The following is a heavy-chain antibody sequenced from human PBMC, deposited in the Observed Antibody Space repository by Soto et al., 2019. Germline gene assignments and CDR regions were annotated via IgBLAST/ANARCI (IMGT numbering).Heavy chain of an antibody. V-gene: IGHV1-69*13. D-gene: IGHD4-17*01. CDR2: IIPIFGTA. CDR3: ARGASYGDYGAY. CDR1: GCTFSSYA. Sequence: GASVKVSCKSSGCTFSSYAISWARQAPGQGLEWMGGIIPIFGTANYAQKFQGRVTITADESTSTAYMELSSLRSEDTAVYYCARGASYGDYGAYWGQGTLVTVSS. J-gene: IGHJ4*02.